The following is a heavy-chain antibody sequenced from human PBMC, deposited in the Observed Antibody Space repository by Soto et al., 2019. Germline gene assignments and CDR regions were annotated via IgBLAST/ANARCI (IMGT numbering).Heavy chain of an antibody. CDR2: ISSDGSDK. CDR1: GFTFNNYG. V-gene: IGHV3-30*18. Sequence: QVQLVESGGGVVQPGTSLRLSCAASGFTFNNYGMHWVRQAPGTGLEWVAAISSDGSDKYYADSVKGRLTISRDNSKNTLYMQMHGPRAEDTAVYYCAKDQGIAASHGIDWGQGTMVTVSS. CDR3: AKDQGIAASHGID. D-gene: IGHD6-13*01. J-gene: IGHJ3*01.